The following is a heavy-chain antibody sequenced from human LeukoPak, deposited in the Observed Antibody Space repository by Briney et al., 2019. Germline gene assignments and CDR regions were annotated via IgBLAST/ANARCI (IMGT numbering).Heavy chain of an antibody. CDR3: ARQWELLGYFDY. Sequence: GEALQISSQGSGYSFTSYWIGWVRPMPGKGLEWMGIIYPGDSDTRYSPSFQGQVTISADKSISTAYLQWSSLKASDTAMYYCARQWELLGYFDYWGQGTLVTVSS. V-gene: IGHV5-51*01. J-gene: IGHJ4*02. CDR2: IYPGDSDT. CDR1: GYSFTSYW. D-gene: IGHD1-26*01.